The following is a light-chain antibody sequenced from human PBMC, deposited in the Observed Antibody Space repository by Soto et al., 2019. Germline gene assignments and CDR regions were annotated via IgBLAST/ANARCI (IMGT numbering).Light chain of an antibody. CDR3: QQAASFPIT. J-gene: IGKJ5*01. V-gene: IGKV1-12*01. CDR1: QGISKY. Sequence: IQMTQSPSSVSASVGDRVTITCRSSQGISKYLAWYQQKPGKAPNLLIYTGSSLQSGVPSRFSGSGYGTDFTLTINSLQPEDFATYYCQQAASFPITFGQGTRLEIK. CDR2: TGS.